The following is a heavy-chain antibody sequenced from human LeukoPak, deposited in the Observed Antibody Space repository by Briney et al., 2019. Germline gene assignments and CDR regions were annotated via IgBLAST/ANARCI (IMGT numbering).Heavy chain of an antibody. CDR1: GYTFTGYY. V-gene: IGHV1-2*02. CDR3: ARDDPYDFWGTIWFDL. CDR2: INPNSGGT. J-gene: IGHJ5*02. D-gene: IGHD3-3*01. Sequence: ASVKVSCKASGYTFTGYYMHWVRQAPGQGLEWMGWINPNSGGTNYAQKFQGRVTMTRDTSISTAYMELSRLRSDDTAVYYCARDDPYDFWGTIWFDLVGQGTLVTVSP.